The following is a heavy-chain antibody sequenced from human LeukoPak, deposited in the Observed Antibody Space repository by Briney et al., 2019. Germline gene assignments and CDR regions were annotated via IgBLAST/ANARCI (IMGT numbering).Heavy chain of an antibody. CDR3: AREVNTAMGHGFDI. V-gene: IGHV1-69*05. CDR1: GGTFSSYA. Sequence: ASVKVSCTASGGTFSSYAISWVRQAPGQGLEWMGGIIHIFGTANYAQKFQGRVTITRDESTSTAYMELSSLRSEDTAVYYCAREVNTAMGHGFDIWGHRTMVTVSS. D-gene: IGHD5-18*01. CDR2: IIHIFGTA. J-gene: IGHJ3*02.